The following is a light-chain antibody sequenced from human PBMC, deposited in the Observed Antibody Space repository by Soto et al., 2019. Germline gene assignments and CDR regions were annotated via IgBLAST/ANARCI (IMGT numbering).Light chain of an antibody. CDR3: QQRGET. CDR2: DAS. Sequence: EIVLTQSPATLSLSPGGRATLSCRASQSFSSYLAWYQQKPGQAPRLLIYDASNRATGIPARFSGSGSGTDFTLTISSLEPEDFAVYYCQQRGETFGQGTKVEIK. CDR1: QSFSSY. J-gene: IGKJ1*01. V-gene: IGKV3-11*01.